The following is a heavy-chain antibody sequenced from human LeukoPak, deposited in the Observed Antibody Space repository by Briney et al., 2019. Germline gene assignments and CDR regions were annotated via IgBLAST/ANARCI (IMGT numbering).Heavy chain of an antibody. Sequence: GGSLRLSCVVSGFIFSGYEMNWVRQAPGKGLEWVSYISTSGTNIHYADSVKGRFTISRDNAKNSLHLQMNSLRGDDTAVYYCARGGGYSYVDYWGQGTLVTVSS. CDR2: ISTSGTNI. CDR1: GFIFSGYE. J-gene: IGHJ4*02. D-gene: IGHD5-18*01. V-gene: IGHV3-48*03. CDR3: ARGGGYSYVDY.